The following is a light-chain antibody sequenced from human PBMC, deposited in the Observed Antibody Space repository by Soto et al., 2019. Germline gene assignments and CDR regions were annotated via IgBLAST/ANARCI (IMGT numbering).Light chain of an antibody. Sequence: ETGMTQSPATLAVSPGERVIFSCRASQSVSRNVAWYQQQPGQAPRLLIYGASTRATGIPARFSGSGSGAELTLPISSLQSADFAVYYCPQYNDAPPSTFGQGTRLEIK. V-gene: IGKV3-15*01. J-gene: IGKJ5*01. CDR3: PQYNDAPPST. CDR1: QSVSRN. CDR2: GAS.